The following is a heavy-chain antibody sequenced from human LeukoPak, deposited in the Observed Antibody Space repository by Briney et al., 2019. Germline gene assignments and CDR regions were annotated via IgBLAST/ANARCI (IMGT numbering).Heavy chain of an antibody. Sequence: ASVKVSCKASGYTFTSHGISWVRQAPGQGLEWMGWISAYNGNTNYAQKLQGRVTMTTDTSTSTAYMELRSPRSDDTAVYYCARDLPYFGPREVIQHWGQGTLVTVSS. CDR2: ISAYNGNT. D-gene: IGHD1-26*01. J-gene: IGHJ1*01. V-gene: IGHV1-18*01. CDR1: GYTFTSHG. CDR3: ARDLPYFGPREVIQH.